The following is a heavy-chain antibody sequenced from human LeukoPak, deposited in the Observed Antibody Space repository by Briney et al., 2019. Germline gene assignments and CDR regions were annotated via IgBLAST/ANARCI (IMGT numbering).Heavy chain of an antibody. CDR2: IKKDGRER. J-gene: IGHJ3*01. V-gene: IGHV3-7*01. Sequence: ETLSLTCTVSGGSISSSSYYWGWIRQPPGKGLEWVANIKKDGRERNYVDSVKGRFTISRDNAKNSLYLQMNSLRVEDSGVYFCARDPWPAAFDVWGHGTMVTVSS. CDR3: ARDPWPAAFDV. CDR1: GGSISSSSYY.